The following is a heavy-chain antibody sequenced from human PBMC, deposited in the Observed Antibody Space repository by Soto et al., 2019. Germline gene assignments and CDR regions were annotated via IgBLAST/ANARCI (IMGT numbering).Heavy chain of an antibody. J-gene: IGHJ5*02. CDR2: ISAYNGNT. CDR3: AKAPRDYDFWSGYYLSNWFDP. V-gene: IGHV1-18*01. CDR1: GYYFTSYG. D-gene: IGHD3-3*01. Sequence: ASVKVSCKANGYYFTSYGISWVRQAPGQELEWMGWISAYNGNTNYAQKLQGRVTMTTDTSTSTAYMELRSLRSDDTAVYYCAKAPRDYDFWSGYYLSNWFDPWGQGTLVTVSS.